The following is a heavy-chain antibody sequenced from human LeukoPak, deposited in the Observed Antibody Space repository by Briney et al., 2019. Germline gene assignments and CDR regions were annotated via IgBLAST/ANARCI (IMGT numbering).Heavy chain of an antibody. D-gene: IGHD1-26*01. CDR1: GGSISSGDYY. J-gene: IGHJ6*03. CDR3: ARGFGSGSYYYYYYYMDV. CDR2: INHSGST. Sequence: SETLSLTCTVSGGSISSGDYYWSWIRQPPGKGLEWIGEINHSGSTNYNPSLKSRVTISVDTSKNQFSLKLSSVTAADTAVYYCARGFGSGSYYYYYYYMDVWGRGTTVTVSS. V-gene: IGHV4-39*07.